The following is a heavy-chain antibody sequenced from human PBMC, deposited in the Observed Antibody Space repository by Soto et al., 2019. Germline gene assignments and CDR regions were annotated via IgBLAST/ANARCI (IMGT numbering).Heavy chain of an antibody. CDR1: GHTFTSYG. J-gene: IGHJ4*02. D-gene: IGHD3-3*01. V-gene: IGHV1-18*01. Sequence: ASVKVSCKASGHTFTSYGISWVRQAPGQGLEWMGWISAYNGNTNYAQKLQGRVTMTTDTSTSTAYKELRSLRSDDTAVYYFARAYYDFWSGYSGPYYFDYWGQGTLVTVSS. CDR3: ARAYYDFWSGYSGPYYFDY. CDR2: ISAYNGNT.